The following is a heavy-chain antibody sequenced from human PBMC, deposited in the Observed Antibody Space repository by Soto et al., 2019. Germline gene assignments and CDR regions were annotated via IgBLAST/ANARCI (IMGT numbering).Heavy chain of an antibody. CDR1: GGSISSGDYY. Sequence: SETLSLTCTVSGGSISSGDYYWSWIRQPPGKGLEWIGYIYYSGSTYYNPSLKSRVTISVDTSKNQFSLKLSSVTAADTAVYYCARAGHSSWFDPWGQGTLVTVSS. CDR2: IYYSGST. J-gene: IGHJ5*02. V-gene: IGHV4-30-4*01. CDR3: ARAGHSSWFDP. D-gene: IGHD3-3*02.